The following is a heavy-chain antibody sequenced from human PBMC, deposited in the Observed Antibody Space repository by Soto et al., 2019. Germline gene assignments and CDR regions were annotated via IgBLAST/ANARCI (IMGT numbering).Heavy chain of an antibody. CDR3: ATHYDFWSGYLDY. V-gene: IGHV3-21*01. J-gene: IGHJ4*02. CDR1: GFTFSSYS. CDR2: ISSSSSYI. D-gene: IGHD3-3*01. Sequence: GGSLRLSCAASGFTFSSYSMNWVRQAPGKGLEWVSSISSSSSYIYYADSVKGRFTISRDNAKNSLYLQMNSLRAEDTAVYYCATHYDFWSGYLDYWGQGTLVTVPQ.